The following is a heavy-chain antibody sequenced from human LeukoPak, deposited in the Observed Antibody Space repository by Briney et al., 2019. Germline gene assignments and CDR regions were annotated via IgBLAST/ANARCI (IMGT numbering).Heavy chain of an antibody. CDR2: MSYDGNT. Sequence: SGTLPQTCTVSGGSLISDLDYWGWIRQPPGMGLEWIASMSYDGNTYYSPSLKSRVAIAEDTSRNQFSLRLNAVTAADTAVYYCARGPYQHESGYYSYWGGGSRVTVSS. D-gene: IGHD3-22*01. V-gene: IGHV4-39*01. J-gene: IGHJ4*02. CDR1: GGSLISDLDY. CDR3: ARGPYQHESGYYSY.